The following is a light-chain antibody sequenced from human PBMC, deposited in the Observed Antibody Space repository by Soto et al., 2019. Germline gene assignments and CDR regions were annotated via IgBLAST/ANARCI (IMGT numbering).Light chain of an antibody. J-gene: IGKJ4*01. CDR1: QSVTSNY. V-gene: IGKV3-20*01. Sequence: EIVLTQSPGTLSLSPGERATLSCRASQSVTSNYLGWYQQKPGLAPRLLIYAASTRATGIPDRFSGSGSGTDLTLTIRRLEPENFAVYFCQQYGSSPVTFGGGTRVEI. CDR2: AAS. CDR3: QQYGSSPVT.